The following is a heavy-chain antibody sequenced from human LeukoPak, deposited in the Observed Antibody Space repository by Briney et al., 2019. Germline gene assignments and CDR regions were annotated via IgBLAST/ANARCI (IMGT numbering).Heavy chain of an antibody. J-gene: IGHJ4*02. CDR2: IRYDGSNK. D-gene: IGHD1-7*01. Sequence: GGSLRLSCAASGFTFSTYGMHWVRQAPGTGLEWVAFIRYDGSNKYYADSVKGRFTISRDNSKNSLYLQMNSLRAEDTALYYCAKDSRNYISPDYWGQGTLVIVSS. CDR3: AKDSRNYISPDY. V-gene: IGHV3-30*02. CDR1: GFTFSTYG.